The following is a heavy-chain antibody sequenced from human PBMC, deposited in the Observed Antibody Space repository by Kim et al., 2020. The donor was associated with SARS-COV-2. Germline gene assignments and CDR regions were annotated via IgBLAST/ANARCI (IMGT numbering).Heavy chain of an antibody. D-gene: IGHD3-10*01. Sequence: GGSLRLSCAASGFTFSSYAMHWVRQAPGKGLEYVSAISSNGGSTYYANSVKGRFTISRDNSKNTLYLQMGSLRAEDMAVYYCARWAPSEDGSGSYYNDYYYYYGMDVWGQGTTVTVSS. CDR1: GFTFSSYA. V-gene: IGHV3-64*01. CDR2: ISSNGGST. CDR3: ARWAPSEDGSGSYYNDYYYYYGMDV. J-gene: IGHJ6*02.